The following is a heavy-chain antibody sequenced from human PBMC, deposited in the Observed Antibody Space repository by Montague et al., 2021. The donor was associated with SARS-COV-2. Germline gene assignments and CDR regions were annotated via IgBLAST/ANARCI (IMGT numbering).Heavy chain of an antibody. CDR2: IWYDGSNK. J-gene: IGHJ6*02. V-gene: IGHV3-33*08. CDR3: ARDSLAGWFGELPYYYGMDV. D-gene: IGHD3-10*01. Sequence: SLRLSCAASGFTFSSYGMHWVRQAPGKGLEWVAVIWYDGSNKYYADSVKGRFTISRDNSKNTLYLQMNSLRAEDTAVYYCARDSLAGWFGELPYYYGMDVWGQGTTVTVSS. CDR1: GFTFSSYG.